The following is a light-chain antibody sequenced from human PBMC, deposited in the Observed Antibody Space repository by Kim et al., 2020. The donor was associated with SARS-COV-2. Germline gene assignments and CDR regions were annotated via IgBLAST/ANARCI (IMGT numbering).Light chain of an antibody. V-gene: IGKV3-15*01. CDR3: QQFNNWPRT. CDR1: KSVSSH. Sequence: VSPGERTPLSCRASKSVSSHLAWDQRKPGQATRLLIYGASTRATDIPARFSGGGSGTEFTLTISSLQSEDFAVYYCQQFNNWPRTFGQGTKVDIK. CDR2: GAS. J-gene: IGKJ1*01.